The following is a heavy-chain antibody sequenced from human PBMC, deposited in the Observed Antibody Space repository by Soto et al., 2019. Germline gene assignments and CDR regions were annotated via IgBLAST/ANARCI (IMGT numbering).Heavy chain of an antibody. Sequence: ATVKVSCKASGYTFTNCYMHWVRQAPGQGLQWMGIINPSGDSTSYAQRFQGRLTLTRDTSTTTVSMELSSLRSEDTAVYYCVXEAFTKLGMGPRHYFDYWGQGTLVTVSS. D-gene: IGHD7-27*01. V-gene: IGHV1-46*01. J-gene: IGHJ4*02. CDR2: INPSGDST. CDR3: VXEAFTKLGMGPRHYFDY. CDR1: GYTFTNCY.